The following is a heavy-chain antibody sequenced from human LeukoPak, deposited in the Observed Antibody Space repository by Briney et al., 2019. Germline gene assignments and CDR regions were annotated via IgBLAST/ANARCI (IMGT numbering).Heavy chain of an antibody. J-gene: IGHJ4*02. D-gene: IGHD3-10*01. Sequence: SETLSLTCAVYGGSFSGYYWSWIRQPPGKGLEWIGEINHSGSTNYNPSLKSRVTISVDTSKNQFSLKLSSVTAADTAVYYCARGGVVRGVKYWGQGTLVTVSS. CDR2: INHSGST. V-gene: IGHV4-34*01. CDR1: GGSFSGYY. CDR3: ARGGVVRGVKY.